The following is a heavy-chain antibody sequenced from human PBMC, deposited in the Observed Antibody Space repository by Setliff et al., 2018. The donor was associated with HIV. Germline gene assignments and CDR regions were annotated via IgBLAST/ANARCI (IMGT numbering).Heavy chain of an antibody. CDR2: IYSSGST. CDR1: GGSTSTSGYY. CDR3: ATSAESGFGIHWGVFNI. Sequence: SETVSLTCTVSGGSTSTSGYYWGWIRQPPGKGREWIGSIYSSGSTYYNPSLKSRVTISVDTSKNQFSLKLKSVTAADTAVYYCATSAESGFGIHWGVFNIWGQGTRVTVSS. V-gene: IGHV4-39*01. D-gene: IGHD3-10*01. J-gene: IGHJ3*02.